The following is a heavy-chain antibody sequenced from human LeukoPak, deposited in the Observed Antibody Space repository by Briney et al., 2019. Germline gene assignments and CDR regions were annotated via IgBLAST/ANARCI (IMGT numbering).Heavy chain of an antibody. V-gene: IGHV3-33*01. CDR3: VRDPSGSGFAFDS. CDR2: IWYDGSNK. CDR1: GFTFSSYG. J-gene: IGHJ4*02. Sequence: GGSLRLSCAASGFTFSSYGMHWVRQAPGKGLEWVAVIWYDGSNKYYADSVKGRFTISRDNSKNTLYLQMNSLRAEDTAVYYCVRDPSGSGFAFDSWGQGALVTVSS. D-gene: IGHD1-1*01.